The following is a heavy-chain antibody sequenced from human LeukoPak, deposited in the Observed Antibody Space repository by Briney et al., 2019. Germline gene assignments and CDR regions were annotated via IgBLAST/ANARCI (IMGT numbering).Heavy chain of an antibody. CDR2: IYSNSGGT. CDR3: ARDRSDAFDF. V-gene: IGHV1-2*06. J-gene: IGHJ3*01. CDR1: GYTFTGYH. Sequence: ASVKVSCKAFGYTFTGYHIHWVRQAPGQGREWMGRIYSNSGGTNYAQKFQGRVTMTRDTSISTAYMELSRLRSDDKAVYYCARDRSDAFDFWGQGTMVTVSS.